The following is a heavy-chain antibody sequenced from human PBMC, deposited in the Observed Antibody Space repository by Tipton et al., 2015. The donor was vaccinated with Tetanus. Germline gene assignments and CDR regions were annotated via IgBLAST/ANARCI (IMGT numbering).Heavy chain of an antibody. J-gene: IGHJ4*02. CDR1: GASISSSRRFD. CDR3: ARGITDGYNRRFDY. Sequence: TLSLTCTISGASISSSRRFDCGWIRQPPGKGLEWIGHIFYTGSAHYTPSLEGRVTMSVDASKNQFSLGLTSVTAADAGIYFCARGITDGYNRRFDYWGQGTQVAVSS. D-gene: IGHD5-24*01. CDR2: IFYTGSA. V-gene: IGHV4-39*07.